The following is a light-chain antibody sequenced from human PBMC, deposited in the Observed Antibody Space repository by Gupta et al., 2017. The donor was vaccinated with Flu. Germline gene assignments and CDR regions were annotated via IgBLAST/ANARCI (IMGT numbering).Light chain of an antibody. V-gene: IGLV2-14*01. J-gene: IGLJ2*01. CDR3: SSYRKSDTVVV. Sequence: SSDVGGYDYVSWYQQHPGKAPELVIFEVNRRPSGISDRFSGSKSGNTASLTISGLLAEDEAFYYCSSYRKSDTVVVFGGGTKLTV. CDR2: EVN. CDR1: SSDVGGYDY.